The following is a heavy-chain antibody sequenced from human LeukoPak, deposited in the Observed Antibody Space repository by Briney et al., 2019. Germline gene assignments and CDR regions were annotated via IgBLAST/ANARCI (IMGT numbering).Heavy chain of an antibody. J-gene: IGHJ4*02. Sequence: SETLSLTCTVSGGSISNYYWTWIRQPAGKGLEWIGRLYIGRSTDYNPSLKGRVTMSVDTSNNQFSLKVTFVTAADTAIYYCARESRVFIGDGYYLDSWGPGTLVTVSP. CDR3: ARESRVFIGDGYYLDS. CDR2: LYIGRST. D-gene: IGHD3-3*01. CDR1: GGSISNYY. V-gene: IGHV4-4*07.